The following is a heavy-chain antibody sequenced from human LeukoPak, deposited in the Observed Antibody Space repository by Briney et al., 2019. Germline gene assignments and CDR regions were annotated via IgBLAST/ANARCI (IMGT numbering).Heavy chain of an antibody. CDR1: GGSISSFY. CDR3: ARVITIFGVVILMYFDY. J-gene: IGHJ4*02. Sequence: TSETLSLTCTVSGGSISSFYWSWIRQPPGKGLEWIGSIYYSGSTYYNPSLKSRVTISVDTSKNQFSLKLSSVTAADTAVYYCARVITIFGVVILMYFDYWGQGTLVTVSS. CDR2: IYYSGST. V-gene: IGHV4-59*05. D-gene: IGHD3-3*01.